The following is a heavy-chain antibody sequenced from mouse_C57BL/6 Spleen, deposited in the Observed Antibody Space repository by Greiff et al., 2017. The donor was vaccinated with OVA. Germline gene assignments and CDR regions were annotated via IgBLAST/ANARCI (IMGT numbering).Heavy chain of an antibody. V-gene: IGHV1-59*01. Sequence: QVHVKQPGAELVRPGTSVKLSCKASGYTFTSYWMHWVKQRPGQGLEWIGVIDPSDSYTNYNQKFKGKATLTVDTSSSTAYMQLSSLTSEDSAVYYCARCGNFCFDYWGQGTTLTVSS. D-gene: IGHD2-1*01. CDR1: GYTFTSYW. J-gene: IGHJ2*01. CDR3: ARCGNFCFDY. CDR2: IDPSDSYT.